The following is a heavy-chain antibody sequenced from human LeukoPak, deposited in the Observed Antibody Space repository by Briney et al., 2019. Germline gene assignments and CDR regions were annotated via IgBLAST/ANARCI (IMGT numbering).Heavy chain of an antibody. CDR1: GGSISSGDYY. CDR3: ARGLWFGDTPPGY. D-gene: IGHD3-10*01. CDR2: IYYSATT. Sequence: KPSQTLSLTCSVSGGSISSGDYYWSWIRQPPGKGLEWIGSIYYSATTQYNPSLKSRVTISVDTSKNQFSLKLSSVTAADTAVYYCARGLWFGDTPPGYWGQGTLVTVSS. V-gene: IGHV4-30-4*01. J-gene: IGHJ4*02.